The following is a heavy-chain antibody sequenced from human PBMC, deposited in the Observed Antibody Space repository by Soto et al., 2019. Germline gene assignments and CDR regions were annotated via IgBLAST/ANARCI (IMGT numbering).Heavy chain of an antibody. Sequence: PGGSLRLSCAASGFTFSSYDTHWVRQATGKGLEWVSAIGTAGDTYYPGSVKGQFTISRENAKNSLYLQMNSLRAGDTAVYYCARGYTYYGMDVWGQGTTVTVSS. CDR3: ARGYTYYGMDV. CDR2: IGTAGDT. CDR1: GFTFSSYD. J-gene: IGHJ6*02. V-gene: IGHV3-13*01. D-gene: IGHD1-20*01.